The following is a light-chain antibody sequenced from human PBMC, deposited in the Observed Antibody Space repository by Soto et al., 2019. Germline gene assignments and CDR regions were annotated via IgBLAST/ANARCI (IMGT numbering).Light chain of an antibody. J-gene: IGKJ1*01. V-gene: IGKV1-27*01. CDR3: QKYNGAPWT. CDR1: QDISNY. Sequence: DIQVTQSPSSLSASVGDRVTITCRASQDISNYLAWYQQKPGKVPKLLLYAASTLQSGVPSRFGGSGSGTDFTLTISSLQPEDAATYYCQKYNGAPWTFGQGTKVEIK. CDR2: AAS.